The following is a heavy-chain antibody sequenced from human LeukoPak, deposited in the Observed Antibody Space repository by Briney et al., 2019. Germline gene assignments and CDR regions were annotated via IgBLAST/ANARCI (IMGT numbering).Heavy chain of an antibody. V-gene: IGHV3-21*01. D-gene: IGHD3-3*01. CDR2: ISSSSSYI. Sequence: GGSLRLSCAASGFTFSSYSMNWVRQAPGKGLEWVSSISSSSSYIYYADSMKGRFTISRDNAKNSLYLQMNSLRAEDTAVYYCARDALKLYYYYYGMDVWGQGTTVTVSS. J-gene: IGHJ6*02. CDR1: GFTFSSYS. CDR3: ARDALKLYYYYYGMDV.